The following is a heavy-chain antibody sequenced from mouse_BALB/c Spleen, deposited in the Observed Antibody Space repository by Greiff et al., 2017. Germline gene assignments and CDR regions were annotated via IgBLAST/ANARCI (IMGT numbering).Heavy chain of an antibody. CDR2: ISNGGGST. Sequence: EVKVEESGGGLVQPGGSLKLSCAASGFTFSSYTMSWVRQTPEKRLEWVAYISNGGGSTYYPDTVKGRFTISRDTAKNTLYLQMSSLKSEDTAMYYCARTDFMDYWGQGTSVTVSS. J-gene: IGHJ4*01. V-gene: IGHV5-12-2*01. CDR3: ARTDFMDY. CDR1: GFTFSSYT.